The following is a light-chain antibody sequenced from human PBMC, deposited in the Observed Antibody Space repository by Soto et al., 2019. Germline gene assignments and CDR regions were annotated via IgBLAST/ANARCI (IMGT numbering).Light chain of an antibody. V-gene: IGLV2-14*01. CDR2: DVN. CDR3: NSMTTSSSSRFV. Sequence: QSALTQPASVSGSPGQPITISCTGTSSDIGRYEYVSWYQQYPGKAPKLIIYDVNNRPSGVSNRFSGSKSGNAASLTISGLQAEDEADYYCNSMTTSSSSRFVFGTGTKVTVL. J-gene: IGLJ1*01. CDR1: SSDIGRYEY.